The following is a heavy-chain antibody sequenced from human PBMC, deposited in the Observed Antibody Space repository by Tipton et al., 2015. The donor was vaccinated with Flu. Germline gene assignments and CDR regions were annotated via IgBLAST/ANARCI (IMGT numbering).Heavy chain of an antibody. CDR3: ATNWRRGFDR. CDR2: IPHSGRT. J-gene: IGHJ5*02. D-gene: IGHD1-20*01. Sequence: TLSLTCAVSGGSISSGTWWCWVRQPPGKGLEWIGEIPHSGRTNYNPPLKSRVTMSVDQSKSQFSLTMTAVTAADTAVYYCATNWRRGFDRWGQGTLVSVSS. V-gene: IGHV4-4*02. CDR1: GGSISSGTW.